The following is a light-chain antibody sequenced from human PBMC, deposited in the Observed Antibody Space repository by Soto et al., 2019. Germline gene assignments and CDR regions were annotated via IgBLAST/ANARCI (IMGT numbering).Light chain of an antibody. J-gene: IGKJ5*01. CDR2: AAS. CDR3: QQLNSYGT. Sequence: DIQLTQSPSFLSASVGDRVTITCRASQGISSYLAWYQQKPGKAPKLLIYAASTLQSGVPSRFSGSGSGTDFTLTISSLQPEDFATYYCQQLNSYGTFGQGTRLEIK. CDR1: QGISSY. V-gene: IGKV1-9*01.